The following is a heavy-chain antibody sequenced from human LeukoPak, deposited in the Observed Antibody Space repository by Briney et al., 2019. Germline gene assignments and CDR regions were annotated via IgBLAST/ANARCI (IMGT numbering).Heavy chain of an antibody. V-gene: IGHV3-30*02. D-gene: IGHD3-10*01. Sequence: GGSLRLSCAASGFTFSSYGMHWVRQAPGKGLEWVAFIRYDGNDKFYADSVKGRFTISRDTSKNTLYLQMNSLRTGDTAVYYCAKDLMRDRWFGESWGQGTLVTVSS. J-gene: IGHJ5*02. CDR1: GFTFSSYG. CDR3: AKDLMRDRWFGES. CDR2: IRYDGNDK.